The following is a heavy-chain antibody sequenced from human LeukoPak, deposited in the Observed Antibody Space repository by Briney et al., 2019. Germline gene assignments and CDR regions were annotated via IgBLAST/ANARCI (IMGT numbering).Heavy chain of an antibody. D-gene: IGHD6-19*01. V-gene: IGHV4-59*01. CDR3: ARHLVAVPGFDH. CDR2: IYHSGTS. CDR1: GASISNYY. J-gene: IGHJ4*02. Sequence: SGALSLTCTVPGASISNYYWSWIRQPPGKGLEWIGHIYHSGTSNYNPSLKSRVTMSLDTSKNQFSLKLTSVTAADTAVYYCARHLVAVPGFDHWGQGTVVTVSS.